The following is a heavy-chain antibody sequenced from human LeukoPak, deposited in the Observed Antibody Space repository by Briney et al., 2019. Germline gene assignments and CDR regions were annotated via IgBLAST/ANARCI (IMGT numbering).Heavy chain of an antibody. CDR1: GYTFTSYD. CDR3: ARGGRDCSGDTCYRWFDP. Sequence: ASVKVSCKAAGYTFTSYDINWVRQATGQGPEWMGWMNPNSGNTGYAQKFQGRVTISRNSSTNTAYMELSSLRPEDTAVYYCARGGRDCSGDTCYRWFDPWGQGTLVTVSS. D-gene: IGHD2-15*01. J-gene: IGHJ5*02. V-gene: IGHV1-8*03. CDR2: MNPNSGNT.